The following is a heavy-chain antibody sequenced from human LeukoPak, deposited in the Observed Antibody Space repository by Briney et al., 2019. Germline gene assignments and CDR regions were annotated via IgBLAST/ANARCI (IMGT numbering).Heavy chain of an antibody. CDR2: ISSSSSYI. Sequence: PGGSLRLSCAASGFTFSRHSINWVRQAPGKGLEWVSSISSSSSYIYYADSVKGRFTISRDNAKNSLYLQMNSLRAEDTALYYCARGGGDRGDYYYYYMDVWGKGTTVTVSS. D-gene: IGHD4-17*01. CDR1: GFTFSRHS. J-gene: IGHJ6*03. CDR3: ARGGGDRGDYYYYYMDV. V-gene: IGHV3-21*04.